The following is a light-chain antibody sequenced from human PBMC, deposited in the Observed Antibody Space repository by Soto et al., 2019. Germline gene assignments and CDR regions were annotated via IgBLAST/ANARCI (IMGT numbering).Light chain of an antibody. V-gene: IGKV4-1*01. CDR3: QQYYSSPRT. CDR2: WAS. J-gene: IGKJ4*01. CDR1: QSVLYSSNNKNY. Sequence: DIVMTQSPDSLAVSLGERATINCKSSQSVLYSSNNKNYLPWYQQKPGQPPKLLIYWASTRESGVPVRFSGSGSGTDFPLTISSLQAEDVAVYYCQQYYSSPRTVGGGTKVDSK.